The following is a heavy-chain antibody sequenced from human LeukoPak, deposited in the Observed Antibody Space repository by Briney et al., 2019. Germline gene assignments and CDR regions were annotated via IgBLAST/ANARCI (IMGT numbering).Heavy chain of an antibody. Sequence: PGRSLRLSCAASGFTFSSYGMHWVRQAPGKGLEWVAVIWYDGSNKYYADSVKGRFTISRDNSKNTLYLQMNSLRAEDTAVYYCARDGMVGYSYGGDYFDYWGQGTLVTVSS. CDR1: GFTFSSYG. V-gene: IGHV3-33*01. CDR2: IWYDGSNK. J-gene: IGHJ4*02. CDR3: ARDGMVGYSYGGDYFDY. D-gene: IGHD5-18*01.